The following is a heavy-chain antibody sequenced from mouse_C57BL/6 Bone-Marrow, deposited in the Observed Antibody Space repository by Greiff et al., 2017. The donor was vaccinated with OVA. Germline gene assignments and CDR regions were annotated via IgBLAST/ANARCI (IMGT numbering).Heavy chain of an antibody. CDR1: GYTFTSYW. V-gene: IGHV1-5*01. J-gene: IGHJ3*01. CDR3: TRGIYYDYSWFAY. CDR2: IYPGNGDT. D-gene: IGHD2-4*01. Sequence: EVQLQQSGTVLARPGASVKMSCKTSGYTFTSYWMHWVKQRPGQGLEWIGAIYPGNGDTSYNQKFKGKAKLTAVTSASTAYMELSSLTNEDSAVYYCTRGIYYDYSWFAYWGQGTLVTVSA.